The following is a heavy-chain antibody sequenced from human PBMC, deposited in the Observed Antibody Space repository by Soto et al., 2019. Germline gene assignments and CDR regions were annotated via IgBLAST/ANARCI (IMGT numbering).Heavy chain of an antibody. CDR1: GGSISSGGYY. D-gene: IGHD2-21*02. V-gene: IGHV4-31*03. J-gene: IGHJ4*02. CDR3: ARVVVTTTYYFDY. Sequence: SETLSLTCTVSGGSISSGGYYWSWIRQHPGKGLEWIGYIYYSGSTYYNPSLKSRVTISVDTSKNQFSLKLSSVTAADTAVYYCARVVVTTTYYFDYWGQGTLVTVS. CDR2: IYYSGST.